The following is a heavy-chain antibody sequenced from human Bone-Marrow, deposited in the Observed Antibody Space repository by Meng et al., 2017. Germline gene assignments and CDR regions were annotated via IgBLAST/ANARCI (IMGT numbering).Heavy chain of an antibody. CDR3: ARLGYSGSRVTSYYFDY. Sequence: QVASHKSRPRHVKPSLTPPRTHTVCVGSIVSGGFYWNLFRQHPLKGLEWIGYIYYIGSTDYNPSLKSLVTISVDTSKNPFTLKLSTVTAADTAVYYWARLGYSGSRVTSYYFDYWGQGTLVTVSS. CDR2: IYYIGST. D-gene: IGHD1-26*01. J-gene: IGHJ4*02. CDR1: VGSIVSGGFY. V-gene: IGHV4-31*01.